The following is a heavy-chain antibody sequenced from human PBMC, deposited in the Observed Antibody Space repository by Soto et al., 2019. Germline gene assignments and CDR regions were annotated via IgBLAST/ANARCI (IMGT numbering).Heavy chain of an antibody. Sequence: QVLLVQSEAEVKNPVSSVKVSCKASGGTFISYVYNWVRQAPGQGLEWMGGIIPMFNITNCAQKFQGRITITADESTTTVYMELRSLRSEDTAVYYCARWPTVSRPTYGMDVWGQGTTVTVSS. V-gene: IGHV1-69*01. CDR3: ARWPTVSRPTYGMDV. CDR1: GGTFISYV. CDR2: IIPMFNIT. D-gene: IGHD2-2*01. J-gene: IGHJ6*02.